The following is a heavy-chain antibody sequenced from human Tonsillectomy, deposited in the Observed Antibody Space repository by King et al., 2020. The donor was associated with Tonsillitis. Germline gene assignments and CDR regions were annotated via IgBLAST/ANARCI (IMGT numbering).Heavy chain of an antibody. D-gene: IGHD4-17*01. CDR1: GGSISSGDYY. CDR3: ARDVGGALYYYYGMDV. Sequence: VQLQESGPGLVKPSQTLSLTCTVSGGSISSGDYYWSWIRQPPGKGLEWIGYIYYSGSTYYNPSLKSRVTISVDTSKNQFSLKLSSVTAADTAVYYCARDVGGALYYYYGMDVWGQGTTVTVSS. CDR2: IYYSGST. J-gene: IGHJ6*02. V-gene: IGHV4-30-4*01.